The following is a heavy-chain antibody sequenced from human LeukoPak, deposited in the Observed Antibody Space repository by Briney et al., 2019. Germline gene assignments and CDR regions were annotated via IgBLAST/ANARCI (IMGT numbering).Heavy chain of an antibody. Sequence: PGGSLRLSCAASGFTFSSYGMHWVRQAPGKGLEWVAVIWYDGSNKYYRDSIKGRFTISRDNSKNTLYLQMNSLRAEDTAVYYCARVSGSGFYFDYWGQGTLVTVSS. J-gene: IGHJ4*02. CDR3: ARVSGSGFYFDY. CDR2: IWYDGSNK. D-gene: IGHD3-10*01. CDR1: GFTFSSYG. V-gene: IGHV3-33*01.